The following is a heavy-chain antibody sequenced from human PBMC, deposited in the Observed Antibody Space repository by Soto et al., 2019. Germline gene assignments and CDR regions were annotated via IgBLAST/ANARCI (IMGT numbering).Heavy chain of an antibody. V-gene: IGHV3-30*18. J-gene: IGHJ6*02. CDR2: ISYDGSNK. CDR1: GFTFSSYG. D-gene: IGHD6-25*01. CDR3: AKDRRPNYYYRMDA. Sequence: QVQLVESGGGVVQPGRSLRLSCAASGFTFSSYGMHWVRQAPGKGLEWVAVISYDGSNKYYADSVKGRFTISRDNSKNTLDLQMNSLRAEDTAVYYRAKDRRPNYYYRMDAWGQGTTVTVSS.